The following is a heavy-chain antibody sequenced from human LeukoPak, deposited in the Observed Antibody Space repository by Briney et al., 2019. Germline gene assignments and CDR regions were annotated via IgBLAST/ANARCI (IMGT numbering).Heavy chain of an antibody. CDR1: GFTFSNYN. D-gene: IGHD1-26*01. J-gene: IGHJ6*03. CDR2: IISSGTYI. CDR3: ARDPYSGNYGNDYYYYMDV. V-gene: IGHV3-21*01. Sequence: GGSLRLSCAASGFTFSNYNMNWVRQAPGKAMEWVSSIISSGTYIFYADSVKGRFTISRENAKNSLYLQMDSLGPEDTAVYYCARDPYSGNYGNDYYYYMDVWGKGTTVTISS.